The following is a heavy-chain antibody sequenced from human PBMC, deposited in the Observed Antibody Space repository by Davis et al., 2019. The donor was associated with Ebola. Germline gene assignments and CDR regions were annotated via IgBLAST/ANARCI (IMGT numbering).Heavy chain of an antibody. D-gene: IGHD3-16*01. CDR1: GFTFSSYS. J-gene: IGHJ4*02. Sequence: GESLKISCAASGFTFSSYSMNWVRQAPGKGLEWVSYISSSSSTIYYADSVKGRFTITRDNAKNSLYLQMNSLRAGDTAVYYCTTSDYIWGSLIDYWGQGTLVTVSS. CDR2: ISSSSSTI. CDR3: TTSDYIWGSLIDY. V-gene: IGHV3-48*01.